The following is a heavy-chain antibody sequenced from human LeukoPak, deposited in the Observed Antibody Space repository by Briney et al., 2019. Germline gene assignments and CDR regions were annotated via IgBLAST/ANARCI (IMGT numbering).Heavy chain of an antibody. D-gene: IGHD4-11*01. Sequence: GGSLRLSCAASGFTFSTYWMTWVRQAPGKGLEWVAHISQDGSQKYYVDSVRGRFTISRDNAKTSLYLQTNSLRVEDTAVYYCARATTIAPETLDSWGQGTLVTVSS. CDR1: GFTFSTYW. CDR3: ARATTIAPETLDS. V-gene: IGHV3-7*01. J-gene: IGHJ4*02. CDR2: ISQDGSQK.